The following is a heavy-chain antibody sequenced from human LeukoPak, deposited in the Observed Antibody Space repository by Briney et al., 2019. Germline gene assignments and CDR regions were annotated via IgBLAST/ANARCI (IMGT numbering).Heavy chain of an antibody. CDR2: INAGNGNT. CDR3: ARGPYVVRGVRRDYYYGMDV. CDR1: GYTFTSYA. V-gene: IGHV1-3*01. Sequence: ASVKVSCKASGYTFTSYAMHWVRQAPGQRLEWMGWINAGNGNTKYSQKFQGRVTITRDTSASTAYMELSSLRSEDTAVCYCARGPYVVRGVRRDYYYGMDVWGQGTTVTVSS. J-gene: IGHJ6*02. D-gene: IGHD3-10*01.